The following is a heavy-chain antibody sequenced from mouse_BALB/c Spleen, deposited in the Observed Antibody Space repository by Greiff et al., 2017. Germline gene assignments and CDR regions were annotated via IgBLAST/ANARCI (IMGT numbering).Heavy chain of an antibody. V-gene: IGHV1-14*01. CDR3: FYYGYDLYYFDY. D-gene: IGHD2-2*01. CDR1: GYTFTSYV. CDR2: INPYNDGT. Sequence: EVKLMESGPELVKPGASVKMSCKASGYTFTSYVMHWVKQKPGQGLEWIGYINPYNDGTKYNEKFKGKATLTSDKSSSTAYMELSSLTSEDSAVYYCFYYGYDLYYFDYWGQGTTLTVSS. J-gene: IGHJ2*01.